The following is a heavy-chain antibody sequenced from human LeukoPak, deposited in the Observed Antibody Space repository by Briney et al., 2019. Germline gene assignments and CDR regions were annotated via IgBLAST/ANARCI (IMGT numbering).Heavy chain of an antibody. CDR1: GFTFSSYT. CDR3: ARDLEWLLFDY. J-gene: IGHJ4*02. Sequence: GGSLRLSCAASGFTFSSYTMNWVRQAPGKGLEWVSSISSSSSYIYYADSVKGRFTISRDNAKNSLYLQLNILTAEDTAVYYVARDLEWLLFDYWGQGTLVTVSS. CDR2: ISSSSSYI. D-gene: IGHD3-3*01. V-gene: IGHV3-21*01.